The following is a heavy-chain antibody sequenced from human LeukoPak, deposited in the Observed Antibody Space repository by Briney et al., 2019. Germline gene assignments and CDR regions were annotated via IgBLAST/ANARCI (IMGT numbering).Heavy chain of an antibody. CDR1: GFTLSSYS. CDR2: ITRSSTYI. CDR3: ARGDYSSGWSLEY. J-gene: IGHJ4*02. Sequence: PGGSLRLSCAAPGFTLSSYSLNWVRQAAGKGLEWVSSITRSSTYIYSADSVKGRFTISRDNAKNSLFLQMNSLRVEDTGIYYCARGDYSSGWSLEYWGQGTLVTVSS. V-gene: IGHV3-21*01. D-gene: IGHD6-19*01.